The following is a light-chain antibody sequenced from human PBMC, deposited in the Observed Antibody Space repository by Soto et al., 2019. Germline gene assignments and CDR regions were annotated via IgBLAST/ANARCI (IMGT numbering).Light chain of an antibody. V-gene: IGKV1-5*03. CDR2: QAS. CDR3: QQYGDYSPIT. CDR1: QSISNW. Sequence: DIQMTQSPSTLSASVGDSVTITCRASQSISNWLAWYQQKPGNAPKLLIYQASSLESGVPSRFSGSASGTDYSLTINSLQPDDYATHYCQQYGDYSPITFGQGTRLQIK. J-gene: IGKJ5*01.